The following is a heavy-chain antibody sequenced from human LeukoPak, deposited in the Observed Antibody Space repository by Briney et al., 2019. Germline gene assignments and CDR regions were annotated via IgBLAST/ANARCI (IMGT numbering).Heavy chain of an antibody. CDR1: GFTVSSNY. CDR3: ARGITIFGVAS. V-gene: IGHV3-53*01. CDR2: IYSGGST. Sequence: GGSLRLSCAASGFTVSSNYMIWVRQAPGKGLEWVSVIYSGGSTYYADSVKGRFTISRDISKNTLYLQMNSLRAEDTAVYYCARGITIFGVASWGQGTLVTVSS. J-gene: IGHJ5*02. D-gene: IGHD3-3*01.